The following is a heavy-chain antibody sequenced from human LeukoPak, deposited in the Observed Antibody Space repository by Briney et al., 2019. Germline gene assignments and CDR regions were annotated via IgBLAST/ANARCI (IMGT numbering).Heavy chain of an antibody. CDR2: IRYDGSNK. CDR1: GFTFSSYG. J-gene: IGHJ5*02. CDR3: AEGLWFGEFNWFDP. V-gene: IGHV3-30*02. D-gene: IGHD3-10*01. Sequence: GGSLRLSCAASGFTFSSYGMHWVRQAPGKGLEWVAFIRYDGSNKYYADSVKGRFTISRDNSKNTLYLQMNSLRAEDTAVYYCAEGLWFGEFNWFDPWGQGTLVTVSS.